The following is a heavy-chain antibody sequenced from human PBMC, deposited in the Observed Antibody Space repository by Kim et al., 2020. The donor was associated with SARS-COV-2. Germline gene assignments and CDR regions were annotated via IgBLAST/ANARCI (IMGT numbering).Heavy chain of an antibody. CDR3: ASLSGRIAARPNGMDV. Sequence: GGSLRLSCAASGFTFSSYSMNWVRQAPGKGLEWVSSISSSSSYIYYADSVKGRFTISRDNAKNSLYLQMNSLRAEDTAVYYCASLSGRIAARPNGMDVWGQGTTVTVSS. CDR2: ISSSSSYI. CDR1: GFTFSSYS. J-gene: IGHJ6*02. D-gene: IGHD6-6*01. V-gene: IGHV3-21*01.